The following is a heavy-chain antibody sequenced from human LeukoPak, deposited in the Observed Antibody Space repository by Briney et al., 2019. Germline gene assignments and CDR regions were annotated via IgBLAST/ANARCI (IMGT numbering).Heavy chain of an antibody. V-gene: IGHV4-34*01. J-gene: IGHJ6*03. D-gene: IGHD3-10*01. CDR2: INHSGST. Sequence: SETLSFTCAVYGGSFSGYYWSWIRQPPGKGLEWIGEINHSGSTNYNPSLKSRVTISVDTSKNQFSLKLSSVTAADTAVYYCARRLWFGELYTYYYMDVWGKGTTVTISS. CDR3: ARRLWFGELYTYYYMDV. CDR1: GGSFSGYY.